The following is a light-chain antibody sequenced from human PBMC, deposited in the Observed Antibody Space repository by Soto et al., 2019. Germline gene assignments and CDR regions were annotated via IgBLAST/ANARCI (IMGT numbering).Light chain of an antibody. J-gene: IGKJ1*01. V-gene: IGKV1-39*01. CDR2: AAS. Sequence: DIQMTQSPSSLSASVGDRVAITCRASQSISSFLNWYQQKPGKAPKLLIYAASSLQGGVPSRFSGSGSGTDFTLTISSLQPEDFATYYCQQSFSTLSWTFGQGNKVDIK. CDR3: QQSFSTLSWT. CDR1: QSISSF.